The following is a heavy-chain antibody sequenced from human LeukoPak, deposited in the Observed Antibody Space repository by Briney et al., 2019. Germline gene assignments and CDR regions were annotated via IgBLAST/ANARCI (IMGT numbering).Heavy chain of an antibody. CDR3: ARRHYYYDRSGFYYYFDT. CDR2: IQPGNPEI. Sequence: GESLKISCKASEYSFTSYWIGWVRQMPGKGLEWVGNIQPGNPEIRYSPSFQGQVTLSADKSISTACLQWSSLKASDIAMYYCARRHYYYDRSGFYYYFDTWGQGTQVTVTS. CDR1: EYSFTSYW. V-gene: IGHV5-51*01. J-gene: IGHJ4*02. D-gene: IGHD3-22*01.